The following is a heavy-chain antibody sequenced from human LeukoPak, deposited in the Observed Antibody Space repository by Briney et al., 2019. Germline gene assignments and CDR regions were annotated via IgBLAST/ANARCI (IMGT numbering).Heavy chain of an antibody. V-gene: IGHV3-21*01. CDR3: ARRYYDSSGYYYYYYYMDV. CDR2: ISSSSSYI. Sequence: GGSLRLSCAASGFTFSSYSMNWVRQAPGKGLEWVSSISSSSSYIYYADSVKGRFTISRDNAKNSLYLQMNSLRAEDTAVYYCARRYYDSSGYYYYYYYMDVWGKGTTVTVSS. D-gene: IGHD3-22*01. J-gene: IGHJ6*03. CDR1: GFTFSSYS.